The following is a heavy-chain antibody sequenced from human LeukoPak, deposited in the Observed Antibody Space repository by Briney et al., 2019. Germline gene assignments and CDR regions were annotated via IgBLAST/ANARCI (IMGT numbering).Heavy chain of an antibody. Sequence: PSETLSLTCTVSGDSISSGDYYWSWIRQPAGKGLEWIGRIYTSGSTNYNPSLKSRVTISVDTSKNQFSLKLSSVTAADTAVYYCAREGGGYDFDYWGQGTLVTVSS. CDR2: IYTSGST. J-gene: IGHJ4*02. D-gene: IGHD5-12*01. CDR3: AREGGGYDFDY. V-gene: IGHV4-61*02. CDR1: GDSISSGDYY.